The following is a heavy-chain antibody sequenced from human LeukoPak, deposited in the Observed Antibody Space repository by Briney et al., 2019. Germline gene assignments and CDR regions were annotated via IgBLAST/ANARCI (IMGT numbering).Heavy chain of an antibody. V-gene: IGHV3-11*01. CDR2: ISSSGSTI. CDR1: GFTFSHYY. J-gene: IGHJ4*02. D-gene: IGHD3-22*01. Sequence: GGSVRLFCAASGFTFSHYYMSWIRQAPGKGREGVSYISSSGSTIYYEDSVKGRFTISRDNAKNSLYLQMNSLRAEDTAVYCCARAQPDYYDSSGYWFDYWGQGTLVTVSS. CDR3: ARAQPDYYDSSGYWFDY.